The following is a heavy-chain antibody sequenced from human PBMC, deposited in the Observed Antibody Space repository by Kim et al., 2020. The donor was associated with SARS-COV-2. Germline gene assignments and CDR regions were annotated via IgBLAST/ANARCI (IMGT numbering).Heavy chain of an antibody. D-gene: IGHD5-18*01. CDR3: AREGYSYGLGYYFDY. J-gene: IGHJ4*02. V-gene: IGHV1-3*01. Sequence: QKCLGRVTITRETSASTADMELSSVRSEDTAVYYCAREGYSYGLGYYFDYWGQGTLVTVSS.